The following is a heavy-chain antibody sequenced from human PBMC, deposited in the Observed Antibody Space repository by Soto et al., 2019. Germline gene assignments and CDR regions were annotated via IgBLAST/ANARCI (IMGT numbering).Heavy chain of an antibody. D-gene: IGHD3-10*01. CDR1: GFTFSSYS. J-gene: IGHJ4*02. CDR2: ISRSSGYI. Sequence: EVQLVESGGGLVQPGGSLRLSCAASGFTFSSYSMNWVRQAPGKGLEWVSAISRSSGYIYYADSVKGRFTTSRDKPKKSLYPPMNRLTAEETPVQYRARSGLSFGALMLDYSGQGTLVTVSS. V-gene: IGHV3-21*01. CDR3: ARSGLSFGALMLDY.